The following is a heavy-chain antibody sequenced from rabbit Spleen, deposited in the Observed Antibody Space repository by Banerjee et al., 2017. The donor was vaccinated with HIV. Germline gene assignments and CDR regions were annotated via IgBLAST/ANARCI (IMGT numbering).Heavy chain of an antibody. D-gene: IGHD8-1*01. J-gene: IGHJ4*01. CDR2: IDPVFGTT. CDR3: TRDGAGGSYFAL. V-gene: IGHV1S7*01. Sequence: QLEESAGGLVQPGGSLKLSCKASGFTLSSYYMNWVRQAPGKGLEWIGYIDPVFGTTYYASWVNGRFTISSHNAQNTLNLQLNSLTAADTATYFCTRDGAGGSYFALWGPGTLVTVS. CDR1: GFTLSSYY.